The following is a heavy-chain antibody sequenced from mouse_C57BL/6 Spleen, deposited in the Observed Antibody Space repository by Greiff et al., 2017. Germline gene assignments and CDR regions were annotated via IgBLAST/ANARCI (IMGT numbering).Heavy chain of an antibody. Sequence: QVQLQQSGAELVRPGASVKLSCKASGYTFTDYYINWVKQRPGQGLEWIARIYPGSGNTYYNEKFKGKATLTAEKSSSTAYMQLSSLTSEDSAVYFCARSEVVVADAMDYWGQGTSVTVSS. CDR1: GYTFTDYY. V-gene: IGHV1-76*01. D-gene: IGHD1-1*01. J-gene: IGHJ4*01. CDR3: ARSEVVVADAMDY. CDR2: IYPGSGNT.